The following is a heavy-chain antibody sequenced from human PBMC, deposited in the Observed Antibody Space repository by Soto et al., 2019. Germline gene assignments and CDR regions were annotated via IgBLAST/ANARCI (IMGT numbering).Heavy chain of an antibody. Sequence: ASVKVSCKASGYTFTSYGISWVRQAPGQGLEWMGWISAYNGNTNYAQKLQGRVTMTTDTSTSTAYMELRSLRSDDTAVYYCAKYSSSWYYFDYWGQGTLVTVSS. D-gene: IGHD6-13*01. J-gene: IGHJ4*02. CDR2: ISAYNGNT. V-gene: IGHV1-18*01. CDR3: AKYSSSWYYFDY. CDR1: GYTFTSYG.